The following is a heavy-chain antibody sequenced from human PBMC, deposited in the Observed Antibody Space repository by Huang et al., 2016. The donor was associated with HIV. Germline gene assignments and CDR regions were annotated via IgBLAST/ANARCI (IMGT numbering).Heavy chain of an antibody. Sequence: QLQLVESGGGVVQPGGSLRLSCVASGFDVRSHDMHWVRQAPGKGLEWRTIIGYGGKNKQYGDPVTGRFTISRDNSKNTLYLQMNSLRPEDTAVYYCAKEEAGRFGAFDIWGQGTMVTVSS. D-gene: IGHD3-10*01. J-gene: IGHJ3*02. V-gene: IGHV3-30*02. CDR1: GFDVRSHD. CDR3: AKEEAGRFGAFDI. CDR2: IGYGGKNK.